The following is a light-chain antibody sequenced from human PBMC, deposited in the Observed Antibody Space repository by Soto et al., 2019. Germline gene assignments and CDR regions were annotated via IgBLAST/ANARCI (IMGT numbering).Light chain of an antibody. CDR2: AAS. CDR1: QSISRN. J-gene: IGKJ1*01. Sequence: EILMTQSPATLSVSPGERASLSCRASQSISRNLAWYQQKPGQAPRLLIYAASTRATDIPARFSGSGSGTEFTLTISSLQSEDFAEYHCQQYNNWPQTFGQGTKVDIK. CDR3: QQYNNWPQT. V-gene: IGKV3-15*01.